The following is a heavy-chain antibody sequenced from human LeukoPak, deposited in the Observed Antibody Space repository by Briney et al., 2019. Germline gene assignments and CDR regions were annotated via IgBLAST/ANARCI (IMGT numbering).Heavy chain of an antibody. Sequence: PSETLSLTCTVSGGSTSSYYWSWIRQPPGKGLEWIGYIYYSGSTNYNPSLKSRVTISVDTSKNQFSLKLSSVTAADTAVYYCARDHFLGAAFDYWGQGTLVTVSS. CDR3: ARDHFLGAAFDY. V-gene: IGHV4-59*01. CDR1: GGSTSSYY. J-gene: IGHJ4*02. D-gene: IGHD3-16*01. CDR2: IYYSGST.